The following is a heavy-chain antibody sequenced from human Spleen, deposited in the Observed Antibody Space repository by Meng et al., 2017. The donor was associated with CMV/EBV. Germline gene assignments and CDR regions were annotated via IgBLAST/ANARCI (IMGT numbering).Heavy chain of an antibody. J-gene: IGHJ4*02. CDR1: GITFSRYE. CDR2: ISSSDNSI. Sequence: GESLKISCAASGITFSRYEMNWVRQAPGKGLEWVSFISSSDNSIYYADSVQGRFTISRDNAKNSLYLLMNGLRAEDTALYYCARLTYVVAAFWSGYPPYYFDYWGQGTLVTVSS. D-gene: IGHD3-3*01. CDR3: ARLTYVVAAFWSGYPPYYFDY. V-gene: IGHV3-48*03.